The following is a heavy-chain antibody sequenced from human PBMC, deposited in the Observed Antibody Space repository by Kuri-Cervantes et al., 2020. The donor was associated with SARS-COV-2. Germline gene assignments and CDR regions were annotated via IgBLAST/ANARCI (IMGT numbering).Heavy chain of an antibody. J-gene: IGHJ4*02. V-gene: IGHV4-61*02. CDR2: TCTSGST. D-gene: IGHD3-3*01. CDR1: GGSISSGSYY. Sequence: SETLSLTCTVSGGSISSGSYYWSWIRQPAGKGLEWIGRTCTSGSTNYNPSLKSRVTISVDTSKNQFSLKLSSVTAADTAVYYCASNPNYDFWSGYFDYWGQGTLVTVSS. CDR3: ASNPNYDFWSGYFDY.